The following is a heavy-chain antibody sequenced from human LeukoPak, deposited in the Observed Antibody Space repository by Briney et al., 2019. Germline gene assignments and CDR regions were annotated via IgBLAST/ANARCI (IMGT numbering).Heavy chain of an antibody. CDR1: GFTFSSYS. CDR2: ISSSSSYI. CDR3: ARGTRGPAAMPGAFDI. V-gene: IGHV3-21*01. D-gene: IGHD2-2*01. Sequence: TGGSLRLSCAASGFTFSSYSMNWVRQAPGKGLEWVSSISSSSSYIYYADSVKGRFAISRDNAKNSLYLQMNSLRAEDTAVYYCARGTRGPAAMPGAFDIWGQGTMVTVSS. J-gene: IGHJ3*02.